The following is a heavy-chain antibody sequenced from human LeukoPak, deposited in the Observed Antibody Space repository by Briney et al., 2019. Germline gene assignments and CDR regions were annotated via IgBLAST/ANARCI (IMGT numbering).Heavy chain of an antibody. CDR2: TFYRGST. Sequence: NPSETLSLTCTVSGVSISTTSYYWGWIRQTPGKGLEWIGSTFYRGSTYSSPSLRSRVTISVDASKNQFSLKLSSVTGADTAVYYCARALYYSNGYFFFDYWGQGILVTVSS. V-gene: IGHV4-39*07. CDR1: GVSISTTSYY. CDR3: ARALYYSNGYFFFDY. D-gene: IGHD3-22*01. J-gene: IGHJ4*02.